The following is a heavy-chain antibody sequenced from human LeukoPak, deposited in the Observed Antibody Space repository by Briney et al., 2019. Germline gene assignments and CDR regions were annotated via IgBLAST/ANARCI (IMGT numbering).Heavy chain of an antibody. J-gene: IGHJ5*02. CDR3: VRGPYGASISKWFDP. D-gene: IGHD4/OR15-4a*01. V-gene: IGHV4-59*01. CDR1: RGSISGYS. CDR2: IYYSGDT. Sequence: PSETLSLTCTVSRGSISGYSWSWIRQSPGGGLEWIGYIYYSGDTAYNPSLRSRVTLSVDTSKNQFSLQLRSVTTADPAVYYCVRGPYGASISKWFDPWGQGTQVIVSP.